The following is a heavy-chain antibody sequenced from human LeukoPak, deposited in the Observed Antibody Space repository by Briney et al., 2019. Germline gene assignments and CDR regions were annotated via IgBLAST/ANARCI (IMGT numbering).Heavy chain of an antibody. Sequence: SVKVSCKASGGTFSSYAISWVRQAPGQGLEWMGGIIPIFGTANYAQKFQGRVTITTDESTSTAYMELSSLRSDDTAVYYCVRGRYYDSSGYPPSDYWGQGTLVTVSS. CDR3: VRGRYYDSSGYPPSDY. CDR1: GGTFSSYA. J-gene: IGHJ4*02. CDR2: IIPIFGTA. V-gene: IGHV1-69*05. D-gene: IGHD3-22*01.